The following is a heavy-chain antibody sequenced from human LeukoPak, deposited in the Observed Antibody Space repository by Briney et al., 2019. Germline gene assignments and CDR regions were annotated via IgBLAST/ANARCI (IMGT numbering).Heavy chain of an antibody. CDR2: IRIAADTM. J-gene: IGHJ4*02. V-gene: IGHV3-48*03. Sequence: PGGSLRLSCAASGFTFSDFEMNWVRQAPGKGLEWISYIRIAADTMHYADSVKGRFTISRDNAKNSLYLQMTSLRAEDTAVYYCARNLAYWGQGTLVTVSS. CDR1: GFTFSDFE. CDR3: ARNLAY.